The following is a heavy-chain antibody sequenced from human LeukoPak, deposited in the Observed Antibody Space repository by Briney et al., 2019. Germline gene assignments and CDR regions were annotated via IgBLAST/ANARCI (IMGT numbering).Heavy chain of an antibody. CDR2: ISYDGSNK. V-gene: IGHV3-30*04. J-gene: IGHJ6*04. CDR3: ARGEYSGYYYYYGMDV. CDR1: GFTFSSYA. D-gene: IGHD1-26*01. Sequence: SGGSLRLSCAASGFTFSSYAMHWVRQAPGKGLEWAAVISYDGSNKYYADSVKGRFTISRDNSKNTLYLQMNSLRAEDTAVYYCARGEYSGYYYYYGMDVWGKGTTVTVSS.